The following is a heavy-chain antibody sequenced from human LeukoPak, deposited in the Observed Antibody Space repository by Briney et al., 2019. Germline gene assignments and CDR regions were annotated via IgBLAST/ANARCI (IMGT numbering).Heavy chain of an antibody. CDR2: IKQDGSER. J-gene: IGHJ4*02. Sequence: GGSLRLSCAASGFTFSDYWMTWVRQAPGKGLEWVANIKQDGSERYYVDSVKGRFTISRDNAKNSLFLQMNSLRVEDTAVYYCARDPEGDYDSSAYYDSGYFDYWGQGALVTVSS. CDR3: ARDPEGDYDSSAYYDSGYFDY. D-gene: IGHD3-22*01. CDR1: GFTFSDYW. V-gene: IGHV3-7*01.